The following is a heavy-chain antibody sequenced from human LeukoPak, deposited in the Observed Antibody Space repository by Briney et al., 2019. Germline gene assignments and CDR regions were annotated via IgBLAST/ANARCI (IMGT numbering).Heavy chain of an antibody. D-gene: IGHD1-26*01. V-gene: IGHV3-64*01. Sequence: PGGSLRLSCAASGFTFSSYAMHWVRQAPGKGLEYVSAISSNGGSTYYANSVKGRFTISRDNAKNSVYLQMNSLRAEDTATYYCTKGENGMDVWGQGTTVTVSS. CDR3: TKGENGMDV. CDR2: ISSNGGST. CDR1: GFTFSSYA. J-gene: IGHJ6*02.